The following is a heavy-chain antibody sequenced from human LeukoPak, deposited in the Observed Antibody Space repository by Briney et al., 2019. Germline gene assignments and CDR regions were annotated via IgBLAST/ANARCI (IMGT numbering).Heavy chain of an antibody. CDR3: ARDPRKTAYYYDSSGYC. CDR1: GFTFSTYN. J-gene: IGHJ4*02. V-gene: IGHV3-48*01. CDR2: IKSSGTIT. Sequence: GGSLRLSCAASGFTFSTYNMTWVRQAPGKGLEWISFIKSSGTITYYTDSVKGRFTISRDNAKNSLYLQMNSLRAEDTAVYYCARDPRKTAYYYDSSGYCWGQGTLVTVSS. D-gene: IGHD3-22*01.